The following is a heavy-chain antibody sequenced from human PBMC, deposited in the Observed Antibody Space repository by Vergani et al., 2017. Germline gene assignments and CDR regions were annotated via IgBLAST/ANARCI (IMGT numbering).Heavy chain of an antibody. V-gene: IGHV1-69-2*01. D-gene: IGHD4-17*01. J-gene: IGHJ6*02. CDR1: GYTFTDHY. Sequence: EVQLVQSGAEVKKPGATMKISCKVSGYTFTDHYMHWVKQAHGKGLEWMGIVDPEDGETIYAEKFKGRVTIAADTSTDTAHLELSSLRSEDTAVYYCATPQTVTTGGMEVWGQGTTVIVSS. CDR3: ATPQTVTTGGMEV. CDR2: VDPEDGET.